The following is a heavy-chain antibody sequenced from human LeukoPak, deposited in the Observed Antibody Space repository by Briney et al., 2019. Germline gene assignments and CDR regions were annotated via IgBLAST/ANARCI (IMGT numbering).Heavy chain of an antibody. Sequence: GGSLRLSCAASGFTFSSYEMNWVRQAPGKGLEWVSYISSSGSPIYYADSVKGRFTISRDNAKNSLYLQMNSLRAEDTAVYFCAREGGDGCNYFDYWGQGALVTVSS. CDR3: AREGGDGCNYFDY. D-gene: IGHD5-24*01. CDR1: GFTFSSYE. J-gene: IGHJ4*02. V-gene: IGHV3-48*03. CDR2: ISSSGSPI.